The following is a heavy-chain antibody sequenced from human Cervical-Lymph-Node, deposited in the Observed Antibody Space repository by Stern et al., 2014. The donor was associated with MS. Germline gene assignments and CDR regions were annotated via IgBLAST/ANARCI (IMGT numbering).Heavy chain of an antibody. CDR2: IHHSAST. J-gene: IGHJ3*02. Sequence: VQLVESGPGLVKPSETLTLTCTVSGGSISGFYWNWIRPAPGKGLEGIGSIHHSASTTYNPSLQSRVTISLHTSNNQFSLRLTSVTAADTAVYYCASETMGYGLDIWGQGTVVTVSS. V-gene: IGHV4-59*01. D-gene: IGHD5-18*01. CDR1: GGSISGFY. CDR3: ASETMGYGLDI.